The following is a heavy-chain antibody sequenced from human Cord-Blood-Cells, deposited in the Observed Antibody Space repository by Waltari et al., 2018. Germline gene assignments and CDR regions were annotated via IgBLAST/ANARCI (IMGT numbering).Heavy chain of an antibody. CDR3: ARPPLPHDSDACDI. Sequence: QVQLVQSGAEVKKPGASVKVSCKASGHTFTGYANNWVRQATGQGLEWMGWTNPTSGNTGYAQKLQGRVTMTRNTSISTAYMELSSLRSEDTAVYYCARPPLPHDSDACDIWGQGTMVTVSS. D-gene: IGHD2-15*01. CDR1: GHTFTGYA. J-gene: IGHJ3*02. V-gene: IGHV1-8*01. CDR2: TNPTSGNT.